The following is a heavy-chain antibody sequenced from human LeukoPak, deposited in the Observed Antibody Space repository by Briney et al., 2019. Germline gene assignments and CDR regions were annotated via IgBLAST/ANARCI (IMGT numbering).Heavy chain of an antibody. CDR2: TSDSGGTT. J-gene: IGHJ4*02. V-gene: IGHV3-23*01. Sequence: GGSLRLSCAASGFTFSSLAMGWVRQAPGKGLEWVSVTSDSGGTTYYADSVKGRFTISRDNSRNTLFLQMNSLRVEDTAVYFCAKDARRTSGWYFFDHWGQGTLVTVSS. CDR3: AKDARRTSGWYFFDH. D-gene: IGHD6-19*01. CDR1: GFTFSSLA.